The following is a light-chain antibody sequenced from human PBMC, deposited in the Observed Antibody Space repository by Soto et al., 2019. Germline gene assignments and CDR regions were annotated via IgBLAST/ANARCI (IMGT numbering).Light chain of an antibody. CDR2: GAS. V-gene: IGKV3-15*01. CDR3: QQYHKWPPFT. J-gene: IGKJ4*01. Sequence: EIVMTQSPATLSMSPGERVSISCRASQTVSNNLAWYQQKPGQAPRLLIYGASTRAIGVAARFSDSGSGKEFALTITSLQSEDFLVYYCQQYHKWPPFTFGGGTVVEIK. CDR1: QTVSNN.